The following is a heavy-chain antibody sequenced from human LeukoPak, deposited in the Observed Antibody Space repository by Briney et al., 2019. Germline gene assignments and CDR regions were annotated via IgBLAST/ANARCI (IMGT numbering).Heavy chain of an antibody. CDR2: TYYRSKWYN. Sequence: SQTLSLTCAISGDSVSSNIASWNWIRQSPSRGLEWLGRTYYRSKWYNEYAVSVKSRITINPDTSKNQFSLQLKSVTPEDTAVYYCARDPGWDLLHAFDIWGQGTMVTVSS. CDR1: GDSVSSNIAS. CDR3: ARDPGWDLLHAFDI. D-gene: IGHD3-10*01. V-gene: IGHV6-1*01. J-gene: IGHJ3*02.